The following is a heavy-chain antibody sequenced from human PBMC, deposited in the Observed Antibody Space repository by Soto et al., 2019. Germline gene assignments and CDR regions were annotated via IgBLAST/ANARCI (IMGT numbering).Heavy chain of an antibody. Sequence: SETLSLTCSVSGPSVSSYSWSWVRRPAGKGLGGIGRIYTNDNAKYNPSPKGRATMSVXXXXXXLXLXLXXXTPAXAAVYYCATDGMTAGDNWGQGTRVTVSS. V-gene: IGHV4-4*07. CDR1: GPSVSSYS. CDR3: ATDGMTAGDN. CDR2: IYTNDNA. D-gene: IGHD1-1*01. J-gene: IGHJ4*02.